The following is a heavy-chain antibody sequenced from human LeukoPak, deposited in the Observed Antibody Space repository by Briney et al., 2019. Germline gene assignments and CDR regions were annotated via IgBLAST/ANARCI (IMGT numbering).Heavy chain of an antibody. V-gene: IGHV4-39*01. CDR2: IYYSGST. CDR3: ARRHSSGWSAYFDY. J-gene: IGHJ4*02. CDR1: GGSISSSSYY. D-gene: IGHD6-19*01. Sequence: SEILSLTCTVSGGSISSSSYYWGLIRQPPGKGLEWIGSIYYSGSTYYNPSLKSRVTISVDTSKNQFSLKLSSVTAADTAVYYCARRHSSGWSAYFDYWGQGTLVTVSS.